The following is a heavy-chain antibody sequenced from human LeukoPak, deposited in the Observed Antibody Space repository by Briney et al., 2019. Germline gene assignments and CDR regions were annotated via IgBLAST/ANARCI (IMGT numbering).Heavy chain of an antibody. CDR3: TRRDELRGDPRRYYYYYGMDV. V-gene: IGHV3-23*01. J-gene: IGHJ6*02. Sequence: PGGSLRLSCTASGFTFDIYAMNWVRQAPGKGLEWVSGISGTRGRTYYADSVKGRFTISRDDSKSTLYLQMNSLKTEDTAVYYCTRRDELRGDPRRYYYYYGMDVWGQGTTVTVSS. CDR2: ISGTRGRT. D-gene: IGHD2-21*02. CDR1: GFTFDIYA.